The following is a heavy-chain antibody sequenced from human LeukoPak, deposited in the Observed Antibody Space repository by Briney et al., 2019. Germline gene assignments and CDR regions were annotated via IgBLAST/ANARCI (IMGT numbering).Heavy chain of an antibody. CDR1: GFTFSSYS. D-gene: IGHD2/OR15-2a*01. J-gene: IGHJ4*02. Sequence: PGGSLRLSCAASGFTFSSYSMNWVRQAPGKGLEWVSSISSSSSYIYYADSVKGRFTISRDNAKNSLYLQMNSLRAEDTAVYYCARFSSEKNRYYFDYWGQGTLVTVSS. V-gene: IGHV3-21*01. CDR2: ISSSSSYI. CDR3: ARFSSEKNRYYFDY.